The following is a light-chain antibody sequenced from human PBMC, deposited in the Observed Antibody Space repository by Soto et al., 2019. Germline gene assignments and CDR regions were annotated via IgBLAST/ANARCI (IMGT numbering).Light chain of an antibody. Sequence: QSVLTQPASVSGSPGQSITISCTGTRSDIGAYNFVSWYQQHPGEVPKLILYDVNVRPSGVSNRFSGSKSGNTASLTISGLQAEDDADYYCTSWTTSTTMIFGGGTKVTVL. J-gene: IGLJ2*01. V-gene: IGLV2-14*03. CDR1: RSDIGAYNF. CDR2: DVN. CDR3: TSWTTSTTMI.